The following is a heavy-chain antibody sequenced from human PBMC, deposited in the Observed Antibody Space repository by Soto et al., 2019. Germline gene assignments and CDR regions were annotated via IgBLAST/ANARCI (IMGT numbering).Heavy chain of an antibody. V-gene: IGHV1-69*13. CDR1: GGTFSSYA. CDR3: ARDSHYDFWSGYYYYYYGMDV. Sequence: SVKVSCKASGGTFSSYAIGWVRQAPGQGLEWMGGIIPIFGTANYAQKFQGRVTITADESTSTAYMELSSLRSEDTAVYYCARDSHYDFWSGYYYYYYGMDVWGQGTTVTVSS. J-gene: IGHJ6*02. CDR2: IIPIFGTA. D-gene: IGHD3-3*01.